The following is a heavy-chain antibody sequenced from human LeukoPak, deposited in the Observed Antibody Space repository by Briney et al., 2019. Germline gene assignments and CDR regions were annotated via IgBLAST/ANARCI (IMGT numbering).Heavy chain of an antibody. Sequence: GGSLRLSCAASGFTYNGYEMNWVRQAPGKGLEWLSYISSSGTTMYYADSVKGRFTISRDNAENSLPLQMNSLRAEDTAVYYCARGACSVTSCYFDYWGQGTLVTVSS. CDR3: ARGACSVTSCYFDY. J-gene: IGHJ4*02. D-gene: IGHD2-2*01. V-gene: IGHV3-48*03. CDR1: GFTYNGYE. CDR2: ISSSGTTM.